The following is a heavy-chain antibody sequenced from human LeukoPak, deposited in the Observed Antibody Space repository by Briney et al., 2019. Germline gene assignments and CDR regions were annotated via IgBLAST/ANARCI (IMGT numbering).Heavy chain of an antibody. CDR2: LSGSGGST. D-gene: IGHD2-2*02. J-gene: IGHJ4*02. CDR3: AKEDCTSTRCYRGPVDY. V-gene: IGHV3-23*01. CDR1: GFTFSSYA. Sequence: GGSLRLSCAASGFTFSSYAMSWVRQAPGKGLEWVSTLSGSGGSTYYADSVKGRFTISRDTSKNTLYLQMNSLRAEDTAVYYCAKEDCTSTRCYRGPVDYWGQGTLVTVSS.